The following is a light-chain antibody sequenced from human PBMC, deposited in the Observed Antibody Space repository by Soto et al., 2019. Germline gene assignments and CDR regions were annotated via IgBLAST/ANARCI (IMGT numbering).Light chain of an antibody. CDR2: AAS. CDR1: QSISSY. Sequence: DIQMTQSPSSLSASVGDRVTITCRASQSISSYLNWYQQKPGKAPNLLIYAASTLQSGVPSRFSGSGSGTDFALTVRSLQPEDFATYYCQQSYTTPLNFGGGTKVEIK. CDR3: QQSYTTPLN. V-gene: IGKV1-39*01. J-gene: IGKJ4*01.